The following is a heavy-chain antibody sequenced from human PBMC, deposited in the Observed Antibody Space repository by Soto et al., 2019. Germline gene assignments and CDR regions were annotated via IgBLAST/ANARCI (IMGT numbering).Heavy chain of an antibody. D-gene: IGHD5-12*01. V-gene: IGHV3-23*01. J-gene: IGHJ4*02. CDR1: GFTFSSYA. Sequence: GGSLRLSCAASGFTFSSYAMTWVRQAPGKGLESVSSIDGGGTNTYYAGSVKGRFTISRDNSKNALFLQMSSLRAEDTAVYYCAKWRDLGYGRFDYWGQGILVTVSS. CDR3: AKWRDLGYGRFDY. CDR2: IDGGGTNT.